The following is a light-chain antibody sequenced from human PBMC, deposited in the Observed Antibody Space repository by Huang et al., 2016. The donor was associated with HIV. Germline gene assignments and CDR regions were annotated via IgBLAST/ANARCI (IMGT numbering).Light chain of an antibody. CDR1: QGITDY. V-gene: IGKV1-6*01. CDR2: GAS. CDR3: LQDHNYPRT. J-gene: IGKJ1*01. Sequence: AIQMTQSPSSLSASVGDRVTIICRASQGITDYLAWYQQKPGKAPKLLISGASTLRSGVPSRCSGSGSGTDFTLTISSLQPEDYATYYCLQDHNYPRTFGQGTKVEI.